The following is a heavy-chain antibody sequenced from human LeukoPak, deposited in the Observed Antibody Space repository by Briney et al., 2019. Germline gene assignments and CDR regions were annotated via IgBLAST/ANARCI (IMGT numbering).Heavy chain of an antibody. CDR2: IYHSGST. J-gene: IGHJ5*02. CDR3: ARHDVLLWFGELLGNWFDP. Sequence: SETLSLTCTVFGYSISSGYYWGWIRQPPGKGLECIGSIYHSGSTYYNPSLKSRVTISVDTSKNQFSLKLSSVTAADTAVYYCARHDVLLWFGELLGNWFDPWGQGTLVTVSS. V-gene: IGHV4-38-2*02. CDR1: GYSISSGYY. D-gene: IGHD3-10*01.